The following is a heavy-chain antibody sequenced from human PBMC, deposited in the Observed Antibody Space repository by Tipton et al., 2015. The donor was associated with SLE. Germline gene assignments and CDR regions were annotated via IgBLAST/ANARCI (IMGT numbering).Heavy chain of an antibody. CDR3: ARGYYYYMDV. V-gene: IGHV4-38-2*02. Sequence: TLSLTCTVSGYSISSGYYWGWIRQPPGKGLEWIGSIYHSGSTYYNPSLKSRVTISVDTSKNQFSLKLSSVTAADTAVYYCARGYYYYMDVWGKGTTVTVSS. CDR1: GYSISSGYY. J-gene: IGHJ6*03. CDR2: IYHSGST.